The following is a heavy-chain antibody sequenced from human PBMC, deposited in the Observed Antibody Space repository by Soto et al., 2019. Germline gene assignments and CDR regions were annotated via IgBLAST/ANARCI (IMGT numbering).Heavy chain of an antibody. J-gene: IGHJ4*02. D-gene: IGHD6-13*01. CDR1: GFTFSSYS. CDR3: ARATIAAADY. CDR2: IKQDGSEK. Sequence: RGSLRLSCAVSGFTFSSYSISWVRQAPGKGLEWVANIKQDGSEKYYVDSVKGRFTISRDNAKNSLYLQMNSLRAEDTAVYYCARATIAAADYWGQGTLVTVSS. V-gene: IGHV3-7*03.